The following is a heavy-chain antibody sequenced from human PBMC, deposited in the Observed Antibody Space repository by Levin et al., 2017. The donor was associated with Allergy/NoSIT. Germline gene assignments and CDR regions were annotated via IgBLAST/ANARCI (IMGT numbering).Heavy chain of an antibody. CDR1: GGDG. Sequence: GGDGVNWGAQGQGKGLEWVASIKQLGSEKYYVDSVKGRFTISRDNAKNSLYLQMSSLRVEDTAVYYCARFMSSTNTFDYWGQGTLVTVSS. J-gene: IGHJ4*02. V-gene: IGHV3-7*01. CDR2: IKQLGSEK. CDR3: ARFMSSTNTFDY. D-gene: IGHD5/OR15-5a*01.